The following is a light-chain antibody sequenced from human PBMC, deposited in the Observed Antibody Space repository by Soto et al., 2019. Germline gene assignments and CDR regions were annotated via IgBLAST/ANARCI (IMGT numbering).Light chain of an antibody. CDR2: DAS. CDR1: QTVRNNY. J-gene: IGKJ4*01. V-gene: IGKV3D-20*02. CDR3: QHYNDWPIT. Sequence: EFVLRQSPGTLSLSPGEIATLSFMSSQTVRNNYLAWYQQKPGQAPRLLIYDASSRATGIPDRFSGSRSGTEFTLTISSLQSEDSAVYYCQHYNDWPITFGGGTKVDIK.